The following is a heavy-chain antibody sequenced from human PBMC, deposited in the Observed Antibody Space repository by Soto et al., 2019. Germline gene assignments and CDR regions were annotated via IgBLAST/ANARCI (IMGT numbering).Heavy chain of an antibody. Sequence: QITLKESGPTLVKPTQNLTLTCTFSGFSLSTSGVGVGWIRQPPGKALEWLALIYWDDDKRYSPSLKSRLTITKDTSKNQVVLTMTNMDPVDTATYFCAHRIYGPTAFGYWGQGTLVTVSS. CDR2: IYWDDDK. D-gene: IGHD4-17*01. V-gene: IGHV2-5*02. J-gene: IGHJ4*02. CDR1: GFSLSTSGVG. CDR3: AHRIYGPTAFGY.